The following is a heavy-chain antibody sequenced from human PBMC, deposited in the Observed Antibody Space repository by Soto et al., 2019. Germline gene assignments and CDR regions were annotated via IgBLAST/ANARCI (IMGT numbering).Heavy chain of an antibody. D-gene: IGHD3-9*01. CDR2: ISSGGTTM. Sequence: SLRLSCAASGFRFSDHYMTWIRQAPGKGLEWVSKISSGGTTMYYADSVKGRFTVSRDNAQNSLYLQMNGLRAEDTAVYYCASRGHYDILTAGMDVWGQGTTVTVSS. J-gene: IGHJ6*02. CDR1: GFRFSDHY. CDR3: ASRGHYDILTAGMDV. V-gene: IGHV3-11*01.